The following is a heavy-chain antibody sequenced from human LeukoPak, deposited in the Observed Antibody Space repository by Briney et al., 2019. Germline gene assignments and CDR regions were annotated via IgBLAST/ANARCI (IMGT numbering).Heavy chain of an antibody. J-gene: IGHJ4*02. V-gene: IGHV1-69*05. CDR1: GGTFSSYA. D-gene: IGHD3-16*02. Sequence: SVKVSCKASGGTFSSYAISWVRQAPGQGLESRGGIIPIFGTANYAQKFQGRVTITTDESTSTAYMELSGLRSEDTAVYYCARVGYREYYFDYWGQGTLVTVSS. CDR2: IIPIFGTA. CDR3: ARVGYREYYFDY.